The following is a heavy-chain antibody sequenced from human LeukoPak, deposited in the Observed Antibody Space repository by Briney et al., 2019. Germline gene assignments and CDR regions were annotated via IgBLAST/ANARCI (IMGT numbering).Heavy chain of an antibody. CDR2: INPNSDDT. V-gene: IGHV1-2*02. CDR3: ARQSSKRLWFGELSPLDY. CDR1: GYTLTAYY. J-gene: IGHJ4*02. Sequence: ASVKVSCKASGYTLTAYYMYWVRQAPGQGLEWIGWINPNSDDTNYAQMFEGRVTMTRDTSINTAYMELSGLTSDDTAVYYCARQSSKRLWFGELSPLDYWGQGTLVTVSS. D-gene: IGHD3-10*01.